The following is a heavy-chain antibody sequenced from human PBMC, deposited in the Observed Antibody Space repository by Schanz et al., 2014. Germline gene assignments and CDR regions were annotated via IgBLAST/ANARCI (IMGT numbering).Heavy chain of an antibody. V-gene: IGHV3-66*02. J-gene: IGHJ4*02. CDR2: IFTDGRT. D-gene: IGHD2-15*01. CDR3: ARLDPCCRSGTCSRAFDF. CDR1: GFAVDNYY. Sequence: EVQLVASGGGLVQPGGSLRLSCAASGFAVDNYYMSCVRQAPGRGLEWVSIIFTDGRTYYADSVKGRFTISRDSSKNTLFRQMNSLRTEDTAVYYSARLDPCCRSGTCSRAFDFWGQGTLVAVSS.